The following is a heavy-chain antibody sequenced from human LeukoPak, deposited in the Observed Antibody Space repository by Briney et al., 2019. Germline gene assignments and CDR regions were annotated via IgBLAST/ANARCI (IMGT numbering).Heavy chain of an antibody. D-gene: IGHD6-19*01. J-gene: IGHJ4*02. CDR1: GFTFSSYW. V-gene: IGHV3-74*01. CDR3: AKDTYSSGWYFDY. Sequence: GSLRLSCAASGFTFSSYWMHWVRQAPGKGLVWVSRINSDGSSTSYADPVKGQFTISRDNSKNTLYLQMNSLRAEDTAVYYCAKDTYSSGWYFDYWGQGTLLTVSS. CDR2: INSDGSST.